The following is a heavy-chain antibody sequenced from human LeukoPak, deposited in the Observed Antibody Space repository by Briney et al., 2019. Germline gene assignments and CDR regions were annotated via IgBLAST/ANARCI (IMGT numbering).Heavy chain of an antibody. V-gene: IGHV3-7*03. CDR1: GFTFSSYA. CDR3: AKGVVVVAAKYYFDY. D-gene: IGHD2-15*01. Sequence: GGSLRLSCAASGFTFSSYAMSWVRQAPGKGLEWVANIKQDGSEKYYVDSVKGRFTISRDNSKNTLYLQMNSLRAEDTAVYYCAKGVVVVAAKYYFDYWGQGTLVTISS. CDR2: IKQDGSEK. J-gene: IGHJ4*02.